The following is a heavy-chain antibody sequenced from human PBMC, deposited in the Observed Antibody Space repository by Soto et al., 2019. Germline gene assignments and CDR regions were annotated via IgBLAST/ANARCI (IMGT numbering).Heavy chain of an antibody. CDR2: IIAGNGNT. D-gene: IGHD2-15*01. J-gene: IGHJ6*02. CDR1: GYTFTSYA. Sequence: GASLKVSCKASGYTFTSYAMHWVRQAPGQRLEWMGWIIAGNGNTKYSQKFQGRVTITRDTSANTAYMELSSLRSEDTAVFYCALSLGGSYYGMDVWGQGTTVTVSS. CDR3: ALSLGGSYYGMDV. V-gene: IGHV1-3*01.